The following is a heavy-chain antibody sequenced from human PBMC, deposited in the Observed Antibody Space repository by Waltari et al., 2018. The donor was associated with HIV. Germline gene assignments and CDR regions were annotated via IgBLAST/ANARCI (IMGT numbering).Heavy chain of an antibody. D-gene: IGHD3-16*01. CDR2: ISAGGIST. J-gene: IGHJ2*01. Sequence: VQVLGSGGGSVQPGGSMRLSCSASEFPFSSHAIRWVRQAPGKGLEFISGISAGGISTLYADSVKGRFTISRDNSNNTVYLQMSSLRGEDTAVYYCARDLGGFWYFDLWGRGTLVTVSS. V-gene: IGHV3-23*01. CDR1: EFPFSSHA. CDR3: ARDLGGFWYFDL.